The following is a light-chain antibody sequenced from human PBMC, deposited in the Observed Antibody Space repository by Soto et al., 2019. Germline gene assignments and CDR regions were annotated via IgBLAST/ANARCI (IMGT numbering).Light chain of an antibody. CDR3: SSYTSSSTWV. Sequence: QSALTQPASVSGSPGQSITISCTGTSSDVGGYNYVSWYQHHPGKAPKLMIYDVSNRPSGVSNRFSGSKSGNTASLTISGLQAEDEADYYCSSYTSSSTWVFGGGTKPTVL. CDR2: DVS. J-gene: IGLJ3*02. CDR1: SSDVGGYNY. V-gene: IGLV2-14*03.